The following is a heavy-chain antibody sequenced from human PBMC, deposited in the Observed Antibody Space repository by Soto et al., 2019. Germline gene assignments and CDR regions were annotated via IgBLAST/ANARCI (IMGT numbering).Heavy chain of an antibody. J-gene: IGHJ4*02. CDR2: LIAMLGTP. Sequence: GASVKVSCKASGGTFGSHGIAWVRQAPGQGLEWMGGLIAMLGTPTYARKVQGRATITADESLTSSYLELRSLRSGDTAVYFCARGAMANFDYWGQGTVVTVSS. CDR3: ARGAMANFDY. CDR1: GGTFGSHG. V-gene: IGHV1-69*13. D-gene: IGHD5-18*01.